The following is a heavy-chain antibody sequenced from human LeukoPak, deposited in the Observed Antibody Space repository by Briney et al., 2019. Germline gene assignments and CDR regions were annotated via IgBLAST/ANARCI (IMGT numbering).Heavy chain of an antibody. J-gene: IGHJ3*02. CDR3: ARDVLYSSTDAFDI. CDR1: GGSISSYY. Sequence: SETLSLTCTVSGGSISSYYWSWIRQPPGKGLGWVGYIYYSGRTNYTPSLKSRVTISVDTSKNQFSLKRSSVTAADTAVYYCARDVLYSSTDAFDIWGQGTMVTVSS. V-gene: IGHV4-59*01. D-gene: IGHD6-13*01. CDR2: IYYSGRT.